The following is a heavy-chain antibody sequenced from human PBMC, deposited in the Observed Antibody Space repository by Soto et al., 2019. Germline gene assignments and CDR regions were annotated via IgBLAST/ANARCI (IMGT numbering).Heavy chain of an antibody. V-gene: IGHV3-23*01. D-gene: IGHD2-15*01. CDR1: GFTFSSYA. CDR2: ISGSGGST. Sequence: GGSLRLSCAASGFTFSSYAMSWVRQAPGKGLEWVSAISGSGGSTYYADSVKGRFTISRDNSKNTLYLQMNSLRAEVTAVYYCARAVFCSGGSCHGFWDYWGQGTLVTVSS. J-gene: IGHJ4*02. CDR3: ARAVFCSGGSCHGFWDY.